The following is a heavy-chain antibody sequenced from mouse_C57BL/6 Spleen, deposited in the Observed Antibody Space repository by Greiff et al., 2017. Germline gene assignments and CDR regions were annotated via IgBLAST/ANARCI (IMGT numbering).Heavy chain of an antibody. CDR2: ISNLAYSI. CDR1: GFTFSDYG. D-gene: IGHD1-1*01. J-gene: IGHJ1*03. CDR3: ARTVVARDWYFDV. V-gene: IGHV5-15*01. Sequence: EVQVVESGGGLVQPGGSLKLSCAASGFTFSDYGMAWVRQAPRKGPEWVAFISNLAYSIYYADTVTGRFTISSENAKNTLYLEMSSLRSEDTAMYYCARTVVARDWYFDVWGTGTTVTVSS.